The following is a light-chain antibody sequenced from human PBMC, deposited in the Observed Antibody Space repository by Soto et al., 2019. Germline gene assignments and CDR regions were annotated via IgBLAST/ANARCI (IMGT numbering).Light chain of an antibody. V-gene: IGLV1-44*01. CDR3: AAWVDSLSGFYV. J-gene: IGLJ1*01. CDR2: TNN. CDR1: SSNIGSNT. Sequence: QSVLTQPPSASGTPGQRVTIPCSGSSSNIGSNTVNWYQQLTGTAPKLLIYTNNQRPSGVPDRFSGSKSGTSASLAISGLQSEDEADYYCAAWVDSLSGFYVFGTGTKLTVL.